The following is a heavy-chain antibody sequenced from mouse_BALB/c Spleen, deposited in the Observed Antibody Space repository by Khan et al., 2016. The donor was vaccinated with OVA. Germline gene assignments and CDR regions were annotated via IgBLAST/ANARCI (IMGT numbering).Heavy chain of an antibody. V-gene: IGHV1S137*01. J-gene: IGHJ2*01. CDR2: ISNYFGKT. D-gene: IGHD4-1*01. CDR3: ARSGLGIYLDY. Sequence: QVQLQQPGPELVRPGVSVKISCKGSNYKFTDYAMHWVKQSHAKSLEWIGVISNYFGKTNYNQKFKGKATMTVDKFSSTVYMELARLTSEDSAIXYGARSGLGIYLDYWGQGTTLTVSS. CDR1: NYKFTDYA.